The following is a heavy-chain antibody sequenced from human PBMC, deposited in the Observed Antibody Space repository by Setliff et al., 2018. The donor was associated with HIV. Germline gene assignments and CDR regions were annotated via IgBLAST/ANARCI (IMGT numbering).Heavy chain of an antibody. CDR3: ARKSNSYYGSGSPYFDL. Sequence: SETLSLTCAVSGYSISRDYYWGWLRQHPGKGLEWIGSIYHSGSTYYNPSLKSRVTISVDTSKNQFSLKRSSVTAADTAVYYCARKSNSYYGSGSPYFDLWGRGTLVTVSS. V-gene: IGHV4-38-2*01. CDR1: GYSISRDYY. CDR2: IYHSGST. J-gene: IGHJ2*01. D-gene: IGHD3-10*01.